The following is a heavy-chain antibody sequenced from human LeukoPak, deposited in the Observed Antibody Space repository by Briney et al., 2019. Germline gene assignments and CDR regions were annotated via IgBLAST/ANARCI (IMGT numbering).Heavy chain of an antibody. D-gene: IGHD6-19*01. CDR3: AKAFRGQWLVPLDY. CDR1: GFTFSSYG. J-gene: IGHJ4*02. V-gene: IGHV3-23*01. CDR2: ISGSGGST. Sequence: PGGTLRLSCAASGFTFSSYGMSWVRQAPGKGLEWVSAISGSGGSTYYADSVKGRFTISRDNSKNTLYLQMNSLRAEDTAVYYCAKAFRGQWLVPLDYWGQGTLVTVSS.